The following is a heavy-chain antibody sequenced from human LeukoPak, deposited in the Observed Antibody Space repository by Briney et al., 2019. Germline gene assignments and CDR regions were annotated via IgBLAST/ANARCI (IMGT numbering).Heavy chain of an antibody. CDR1: GGSISSYY. CDR3: AREFIITFGGVIVGDGFDI. D-gene: IGHD3-16*02. J-gene: IGHJ3*02. V-gene: IGHV4-4*07. Sequence: SETLSLTCTVSGGSISSYYWSWIRQLAGKGLEWIGRIYTSGSTNYNPSLKSRVTMSVDTSKNQFSLKLSSVTAADTAVYYCAREFIITFGGVIVGDGFDIWGQGTMVIVS. CDR2: IYTSGST.